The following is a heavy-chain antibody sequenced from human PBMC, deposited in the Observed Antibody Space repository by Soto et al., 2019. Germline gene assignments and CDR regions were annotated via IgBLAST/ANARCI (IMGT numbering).Heavy chain of an antibody. J-gene: IGHJ6*02. V-gene: IGHV1-2*02. CDR2: INPNSGGT. CDR3: ARFQLDYYYYGMDV. Sequence: ASVKVSCKASGYTFTGYYMHWVRQAPGQGLEWMGWINPNSGGTNYAQKFQGRVTMTRGTSISTAYMELSRLRSDDTAVYYCARFQLDYYYYGMDVWGQGTTVTVSS. CDR1: GYTFTGYY.